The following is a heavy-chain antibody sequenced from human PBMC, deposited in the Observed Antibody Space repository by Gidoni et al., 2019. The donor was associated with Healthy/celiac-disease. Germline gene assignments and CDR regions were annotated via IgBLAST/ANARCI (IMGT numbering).Heavy chain of an antibody. CDR2: IGWNSGSI. D-gene: IGHD6-19*01. CDR1: GFTVADFA. V-gene: IGHV3-9*01. CDR3: ATDNAPMPYSSGCYWGLVDP. Sequence: EGLLVKSGGGLVQPDRSLRLSWAASGFTVADFAMHWVRPATGEGLERVTGIGWNSGSIGYADSVNDRFTISRENAKNSLYLQMTSLRAEDTALYYCATDNAPMPYSSGCYWGLVDPWGQGTLVTVSS. J-gene: IGHJ5*02.